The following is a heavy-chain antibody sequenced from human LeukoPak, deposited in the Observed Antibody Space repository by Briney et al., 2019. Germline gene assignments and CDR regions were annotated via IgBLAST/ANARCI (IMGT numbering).Heavy chain of an antibody. CDR3: ARDGVVRYCSGGSCYLTTTDY. CDR2: INPNSGGT. CDR1: GYTFTGYY. V-gene: IGHV1-2*06. J-gene: IGHJ4*02. D-gene: IGHD2-15*01. Sequence: VXCKASGYTFTGYYMHWVGQAPGQGLEWMGRINPNSGGTNYAQKFQGRVTMTRDTSISTAYMELSRLRSDDSAVYYCARDGVVRYCSGGSCYLTTTDYWGQGTLVTVSS.